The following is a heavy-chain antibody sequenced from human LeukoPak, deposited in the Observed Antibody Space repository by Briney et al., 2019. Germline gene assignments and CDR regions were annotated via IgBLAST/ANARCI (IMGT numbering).Heavy chain of an antibody. V-gene: IGHV3-9*01. D-gene: IGHD6-13*01. J-gene: IGHJ4*02. Sequence: PGRSLRLSCAASGFTFDDYAMPWVRQAPGKGLEWVSGISWNSGSIGYADSVKGRFTISRDNSKNTLYLQMNSLRAEDTALYYASGHGSNSYWGQGTLVTVSS. CDR2: ISWNSGSI. CDR1: GFTFDDYA. CDR3: SGHGSNSY.